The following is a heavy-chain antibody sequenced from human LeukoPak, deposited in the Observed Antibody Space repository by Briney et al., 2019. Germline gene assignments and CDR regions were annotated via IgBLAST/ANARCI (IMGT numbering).Heavy chain of an antibody. CDR3: AGSETYYYDSSGYLGAFDI. CDR1: GGSISSGGYS. D-gene: IGHD3-22*01. CDR2: IYHSGST. V-gene: IGHV4-30-2*01. J-gene: IGHJ3*02. Sequence: SETLPLTCAVSGGSISSGGYSWSWIRQPPGKGLGWIGYIYHSGSTYYNPSLKSRVTISVDRSKNQFSLKLSSVTAADTAVYYCAGSETYYYDSSGYLGAFDIWGQGTMVTVSS.